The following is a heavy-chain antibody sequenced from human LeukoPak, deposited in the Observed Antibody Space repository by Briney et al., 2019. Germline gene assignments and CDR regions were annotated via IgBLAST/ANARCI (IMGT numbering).Heavy chain of an antibody. CDR3: ARQPYMLGAYYFDY. D-gene: IGHD1-26*01. CDR1: DGSMSSYY. J-gene: IGHJ4*02. V-gene: IGHV4-59*08. Sequence: PSETLSLTCTVSDGSMSSYYWSWIRQPPGKGLEWIGYIFYSGSTNYNPSLKSRVTLSVGTSKNQFSLKLGSVTAADTAVYYCARQPYMLGAYYFDYWGQGTLVTVSS. CDR2: IFYSGST.